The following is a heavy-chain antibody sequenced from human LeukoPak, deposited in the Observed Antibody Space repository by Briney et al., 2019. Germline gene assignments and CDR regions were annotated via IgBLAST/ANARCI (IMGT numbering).Heavy chain of an antibody. CDR1: GGSFSGYY. D-gene: IGHD2-15*01. CDR3: ASSNQDLGYCSGGSCGSVDY. J-gene: IGHJ4*02. V-gene: IGHV4-34*01. CDR2: IKHSGST. Sequence: SETLSLTCAVYGGSFSGYYWSWIRQPPGKGLEWIGEIKHSGSTNYNPSLKSRVTISVDTSKNQFSLKLSSVTAADTAVYYCASSNQDLGYCSGGSCGSVDYWGQGTLVTVSS.